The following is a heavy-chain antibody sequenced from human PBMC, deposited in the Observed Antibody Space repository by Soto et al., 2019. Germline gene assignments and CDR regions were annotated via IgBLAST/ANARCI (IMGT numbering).Heavy chain of an antibody. D-gene: IGHD6-19*01. CDR1: GYTFTSYA. CDR2: INAGNGNT. V-gene: IGHV1-3*01. J-gene: IGHJ3*02. CDR3: ARPRLYSSGRNTPGAFDI. Sequence: GASVKVSCKASGYTFTSYAMHWVRQAPGQRLEWMGWINAGNGNTKYAQKLQGRVTMTTDTSTSTAYMELRSLRSDDTAVYYCARPRLYSSGRNTPGAFDIWGQGTMVTVSS.